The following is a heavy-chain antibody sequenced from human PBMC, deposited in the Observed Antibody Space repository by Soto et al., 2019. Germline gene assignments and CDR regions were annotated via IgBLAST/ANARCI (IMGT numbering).Heavy chain of an antibody. CDR3: ARVNDYFNAFDI. V-gene: IGHV3-74*01. Sequence: LXLSCAAYRFTCSIYWMHWVRQAPGKGLVCVSRINSDGSSKSYADSVKGRFTISRDNAKNTLYLQMNSLRAEDTAVYYCARVNDYFNAFDIWGQGTMVTVSS. CDR1: RFTCSIYW. D-gene: IGHD1-1*01. J-gene: IGHJ3*02. CDR2: INSDGSSK.